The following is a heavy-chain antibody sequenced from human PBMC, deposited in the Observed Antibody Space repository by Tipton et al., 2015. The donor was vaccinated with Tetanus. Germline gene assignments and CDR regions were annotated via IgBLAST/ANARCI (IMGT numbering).Heavy chain of an antibody. Sequence: TLSLTCTVSGGSVSSGSYYWSWIRQPPGKGLEWIGYIYYSGSTNYNPSLKSRVTISVDTSKNQFSLKLSSVTAADTAVYYCARVGYDYVWGSEYPRVDYWGQGTLVTVSS. CDR2: IYYSGST. D-gene: IGHD3-16*01. V-gene: IGHV4-61*01. J-gene: IGHJ4*02. CDR3: ARVGYDYVWGSEYPRVDY. CDR1: GGSVSSGSYY.